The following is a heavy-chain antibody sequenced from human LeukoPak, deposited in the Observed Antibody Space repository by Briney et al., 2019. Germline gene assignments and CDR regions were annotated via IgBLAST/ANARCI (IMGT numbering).Heavy chain of an antibody. CDR2: IYSGGST. Sequence: GGSLRLSCAASGFTVSSNYMSWVRQAPGKGLEWVSVIYSGGSTYYADSVKGRFTISRDNSKNTLYLQMNSLRAEDTAVYYCARVSGSGSYSFDYWGQGILVTVSS. D-gene: IGHD3-10*01. V-gene: IGHV3-53*01. J-gene: IGHJ4*02. CDR3: ARVSGSGSYSFDY. CDR1: GFTVSSNY.